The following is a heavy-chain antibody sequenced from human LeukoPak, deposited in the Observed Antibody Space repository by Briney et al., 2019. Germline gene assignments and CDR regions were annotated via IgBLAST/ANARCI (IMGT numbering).Heavy chain of an antibody. D-gene: IGHD2-2*01. CDR3: VSFYETY. V-gene: IGHV3-74*01. J-gene: IGHJ4*02. Sequence: GGSPRLSCAASGNYWMHWVRQAPGKGLVWVSHINGDGSWTTYADSVKGRFTISKDNAKNTVYLQMNNLRAEDTAVYYCVSFYETYWGRGTLVTVS. CDR1: GNYW. CDR2: INGDGSWT.